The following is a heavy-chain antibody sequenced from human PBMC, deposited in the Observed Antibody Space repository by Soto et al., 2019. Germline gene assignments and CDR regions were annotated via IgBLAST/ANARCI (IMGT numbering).Heavy chain of an antibody. CDR2: IKQDGSEK. D-gene: IGHD1-1*01. Sequence: PXGSLRLSCAASGFTFSSYWMSGVRQAPGKGLEWVANIKQDGSEKYYVDSVKGRFTISRDNAKNSLYLQMNSLRAEDTAVYYCARSGNWNDGIAYYWGQGTLVTVSS. CDR3: ARSGNWNDGIAYY. V-gene: IGHV3-7*01. CDR1: GFTFSSYW. J-gene: IGHJ4*02.